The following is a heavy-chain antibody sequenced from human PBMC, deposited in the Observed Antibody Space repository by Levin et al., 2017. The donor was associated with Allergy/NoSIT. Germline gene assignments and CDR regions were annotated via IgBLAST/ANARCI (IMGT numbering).Heavy chain of an antibody. D-gene: IGHD2-2*01. V-gene: IGHV3-23*01. CDR3: AKPTLGYCSSSSSFDFDY. CDR1: GFTFSSYG. Sequence: GGSLRLSCAASGFTFSSYGMSWVRQAPGKGLKWVSAISGSGGSTYYADSVKGRFTISRDNSKNTLYLQMNSLRAEDTAVYYCAKPTLGYCSSSSSFDFDYWGQGTLVTVSS. CDR2: ISGSGGST. J-gene: IGHJ4*02.